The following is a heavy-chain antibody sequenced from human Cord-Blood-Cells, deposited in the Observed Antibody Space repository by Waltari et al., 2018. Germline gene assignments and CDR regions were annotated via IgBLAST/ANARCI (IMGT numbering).Heavy chain of an antibody. Sequence: QLQLQESGPGLVKPSETLSLTCTVSGGSITSSSYYWGWLRQPPGKGLEWIGSIYYSGSTYYNPSLKSRVTISVDTSKNQFSLKLSSVTAADTAVYYCAGPRGYSGYDDAFDIWGQGTMVTVSS. CDR2: IYYSGST. CDR1: GGSITSSSYY. CDR3: AGPRGYSGYDDAFDI. V-gene: IGHV4-39*01. D-gene: IGHD5-12*01. J-gene: IGHJ3*02.